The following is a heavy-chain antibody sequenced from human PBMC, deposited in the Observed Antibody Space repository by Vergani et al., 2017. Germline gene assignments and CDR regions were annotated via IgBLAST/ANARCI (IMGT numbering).Heavy chain of an antibody. V-gene: IGHV4-30-4*01. CDR2: IYYSGST. CDR3: ARDAPKGNYRWNYFDY. J-gene: IGHJ4*02. Sequence: QVNLQESGPGLVKPSETLSLTCAVSGDSISSGNNWSWIRQPPGKGLEWIGYIYYSGSTYYNPSLKSRGTISVDTSKNQFSLKLSSVTAADTAVYYCARDAPKGNYRWNYFDYWGQGTLVTVSS. CDR1: GDSISSGNN. D-gene: IGHD3-16*02.